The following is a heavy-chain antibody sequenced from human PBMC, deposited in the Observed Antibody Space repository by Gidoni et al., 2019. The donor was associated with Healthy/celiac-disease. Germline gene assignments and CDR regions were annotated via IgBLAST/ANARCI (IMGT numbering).Heavy chain of an antibody. J-gene: IGHJ6*02. V-gene: IGHV3-30-3*01. CDR3: ARAEGSGWKYYYYYYGMDV. CDR2: ISYDGSNK. Sequence: QVQLVESGGGVVQPGWSLRFSCAASGFTFSSYALHWVRQAPGKGLEWVAVISYDGSNKYYADSVKGRFTIARDNSKNTLYRQMNSLRAEDTAVYYCARAEGSGWKYYYYYYGMDVWGQGTTVTVSS. CDR1: GFTFSSYA. D-gene: IGHD6-19*01.